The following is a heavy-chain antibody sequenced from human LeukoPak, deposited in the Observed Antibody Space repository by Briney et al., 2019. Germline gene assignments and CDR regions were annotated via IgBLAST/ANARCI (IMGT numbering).Heavy chain of an antibody. CDR3: ATYSSGWYDGVF. V-gene: IGHV1-8*01. CDR2: MNPNSGNT. CDR1: GYTFTSYD. Sequence: GASVKVSCKASGYTFTSYDINWVRQATGQGLEWMGWMNPNSGNTGYAQKFQGRVIMTRNTSISTAYMELSSLRSEDTAVYYCATYSSGWYDGVFWGQGTLVTVPS. D-gene: IGHD6-19*01. J-gene: IGHJ4*02.